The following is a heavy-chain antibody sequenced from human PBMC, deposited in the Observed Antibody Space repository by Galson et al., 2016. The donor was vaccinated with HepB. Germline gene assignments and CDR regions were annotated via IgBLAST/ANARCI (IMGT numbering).Heavy chain of an antibody. V-gene: IGHV5-51*01. CDR2: IYPGDSDT. CDR1: GYSFTNYW. J-gene: IGHJ3*02. Sequence: QSGAEVKKPGESLKISCKGSGYSFTNYWIGWVRQMPGKGLEWMGIIYPGDSDTRYSPSFQGLVTISVDKSISTAYLQWSSLRASDTAMYYCGTRTGLLGPFYIGGKGTMVTLSS. D-gene: IGHD1-26*01. CDR3: GTRTGLLGPFYI.